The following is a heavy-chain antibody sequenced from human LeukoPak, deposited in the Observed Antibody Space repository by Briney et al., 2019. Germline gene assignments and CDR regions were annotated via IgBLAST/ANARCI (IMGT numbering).Heavy chain of an antibody. V-gene: IGHV3-21*01. J-gene: IGHJ4*02. D-gene: IGHD2-15*01. CDR2: ISSSSSYI. CDR3: ARVEAVAATHDDY. Sequence: GSLRLSCAASGFTFSSYSMNWVRQAPGKGLEWVSSISSSSSYIYYADSVKGRFTISRDNAKNSLYLQMNSLRAEGTAVYYCARVEAVAATHDDYWGQGTLVTVSS. CDR1: GFTFSSYS.